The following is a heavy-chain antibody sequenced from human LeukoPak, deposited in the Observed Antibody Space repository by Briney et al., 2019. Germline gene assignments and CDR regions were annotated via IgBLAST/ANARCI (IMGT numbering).Heavy chain of an antibody. V-gene: IGHV3-21*01. D-gene: IGHD5-12*01. J-gene: IGHJ5*02. CDR1: GFTFSTYS. Sequence: GGSLRLSCAASGFTFSTYSMNWVRQAPGKGLEWVSSISSSSSYIYYADSVKGRFTISRDNAKNSLYLQMNSLRAEDTAVYYCARDRDSGYGFRFDPWGQGTLVTVSS. CDR2: ISSSSSYI. CDR3: ARDRDSGYGFRFDP.